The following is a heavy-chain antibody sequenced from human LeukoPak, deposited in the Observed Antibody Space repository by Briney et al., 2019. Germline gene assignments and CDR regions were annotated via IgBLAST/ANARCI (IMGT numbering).Heavy chain of an antibody. D-gene: IGHD2/OR15-2a*01. CDR2: TYYRSKWYN. CDR3: ARGDRTQLSPRFDY. CDR1: GDSVSSNSAA. Sequence: SQTLSLTCAISGDSVSSNSAAWNWIRQSPSRGLEWLGRTYYRSKWYNDYAVSVKSRITINPDTSKIQFSLQLNSVTPEDTAVYYCARGDRTQLSPRFDYWGQGTLVTVSS. V-gene: IGHV6-1*01. J-gene: IGHJ4*02.